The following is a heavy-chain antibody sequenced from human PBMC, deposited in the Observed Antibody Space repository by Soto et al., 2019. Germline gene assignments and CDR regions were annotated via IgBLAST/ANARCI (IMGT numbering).Heavy chain of an antibody. Sequence: QVQVVQSGPEVKNPGSSVKVSCKASGGTLSSYAINWVRQAPGQGLEWVGGVIPVFDSTKYAQKFQGRVTITADNSRSTVYLELTGLRFDDTAVYYSARGTLRRDGYTGDRDADYIYTMDVWGQGTTVTVS. CDR3: ARGTLRRDGYTGDRDADYIYTMDV. CDR1: GGTLSSYA. D-gene: IGHD4-17*01. CDR2: VIPVFDST. J-gene: IGHJ6*02. V-gene: IGHV1-69*06.